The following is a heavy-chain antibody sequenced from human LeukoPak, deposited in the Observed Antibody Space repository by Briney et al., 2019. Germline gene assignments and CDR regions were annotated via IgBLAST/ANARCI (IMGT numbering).Heavy chain of an antibody. Sequence: SETLSLTCTVSGYSISSGYYWDWIPQPPGKGLEWIGFVYYTGSTNYSPSLKSRVTISVDTSKNQFSLKLRSVTAADTAVYYCARISSSNWYNERGAFDVWGQGTMVTVSS. CDR1: GYSISSGYY. D-gene: IGHD6-13*01. J-gene: IGHJ3*01. V-gene: IGHV4-61*01. CDR3: ARISSSNWYNERGAFDV. CDR2: VYYTGST.